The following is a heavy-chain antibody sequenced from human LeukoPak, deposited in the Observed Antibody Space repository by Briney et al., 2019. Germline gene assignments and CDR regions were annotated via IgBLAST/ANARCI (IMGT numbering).Heavy chain of an antibody. J-gene: IGHJ2*01. D-gene: IGHD1-26*01. Sequence: GRSLRLSCAASGFTFKYYGMHWVRQAPGKGLEWVAVISSDGTNKYYADSVKGRFTISRDNSKDTLYLQMNSLRAEDTTIYYCAKGVIGAAYGYFDLWGRGTMVTVSS. V-gene: IGHV3-30*18. CDR3: AKGVIGAAYGYFDL. CDR2: ISSDGTNK. CDR1: GFTFKYYG.